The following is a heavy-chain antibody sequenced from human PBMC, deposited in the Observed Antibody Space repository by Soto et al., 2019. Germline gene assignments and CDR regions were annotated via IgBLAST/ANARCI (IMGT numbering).Heavy chain of an antibody. J-gene: IGHJ6*02. CDR1: GGSISSRSHY. CDR2: IYYGGSA. D-gene: IGHD2-2*01. CDR3: ARHPCSSNCQYYYYGLDV. V-gene: IGHV4-39*01. Sequence: PSETLSLTCSVSGGSISSRSHYLGWIRQPPGKGLEWIGSIYYGGSAYFSPSLKSRVTISVDTSKNQFSLKLSFVTAADTAVYYCARHPCSSNCQYYYYGLDVWGQGTTVTVSS.